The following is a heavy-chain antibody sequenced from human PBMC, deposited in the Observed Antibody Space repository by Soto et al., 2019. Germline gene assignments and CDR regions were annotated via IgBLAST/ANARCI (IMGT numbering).Heavy chain of an antibody. CDR2: INHSGIN. CDR3: ARGSGGPPAKFDP. D-gene: IGHD3-10*01. CDR1: GGSFSGYY. J-gene: IGHJ5*02. V-gene: IGHV4-34*01. Sequence: QVQLQQRGAGLLKPSETLSLICAVYGGSFSGYYWSWIRQPPGKGLEWIGEINHSGINNYNPSLKSRVNISVDTSKNQFSLKLSSVTAADTAVYYRARGSGGPPAKFDPWGQGTLVTVSS.